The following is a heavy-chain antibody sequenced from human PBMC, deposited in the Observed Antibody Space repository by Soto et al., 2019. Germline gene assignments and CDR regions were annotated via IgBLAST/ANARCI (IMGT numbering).Heavy chain of an antibody. CDR3: ATGVPGPPNRNYYYYYMDV. Sequence: SVKVSCKASGGTFSSYAISWVRQAPGQGLEWMGGIIPIFGTANYAQKFQGRVTITADESTSTAYMELSSLRSEDTAVYYCATGVPGPPNRNYYYYYMDVWGKGTTVTVSS. J-gene: IGHJ6*03. CDR1: GGTFSSYA. CDR2: IIPIFGTA. D-gene: IGHD2-2*01. V-gene: IGHV1-69*13.